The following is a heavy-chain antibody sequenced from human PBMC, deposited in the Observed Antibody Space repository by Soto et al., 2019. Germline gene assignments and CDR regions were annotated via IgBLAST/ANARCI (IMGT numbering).Heavy chain of an antibody. CDR2: INPNSGGT. Sequence: GASVKVSCKASGYTFTGYYMHWVRQAPGQGLEWMGWINPNSGGTNYAQKFQGWVTMTRDTSISTAYMELSRLRSDDTAVYYCARGSPPPIYSDSSGYYDYFDYWGQGTLVTVSS. J-gene: IGHJ4*02. CDR3: ARGSPPPIYSDSSGYYDYFDY. D-gene: IGHD3-22*01. V-gene: IGHV1-2*04. CDR1: GYTFTGYY.